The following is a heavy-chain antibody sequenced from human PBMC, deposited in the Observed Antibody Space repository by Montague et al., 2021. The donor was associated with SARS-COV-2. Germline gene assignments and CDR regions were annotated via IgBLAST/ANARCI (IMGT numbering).Heavy chain of an antibody. Sequence: SETLSLTCTVSGVAISRYCWSGIRQPPGKGLEWIGYIYYGGSTNYNPSLKSRVTISVDTSKNQFSLKLSSVTAADTAVYYCARHGVLWFGVAENWFDPWGQGTLVTVSS. CDR3: ARHGVLWFGVAENWFDP. CDR2: IYYGGST. D-gene: IGHD3-10*01. CDR1: GVAISRYC. V-gene: IGHV4-59*08. J-gene: IGHJ5*02.